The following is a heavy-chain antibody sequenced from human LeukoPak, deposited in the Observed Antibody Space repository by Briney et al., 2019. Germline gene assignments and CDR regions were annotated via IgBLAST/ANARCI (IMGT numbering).Heavy chain of an antibody. CDR2: IIPFFGTA. D-gene: IGHD6-19*01. Sequence: ASVKVSCKASGGTFSSYAISWVRQAPGQGLEWMGGIIPFFGTANYAQKFQGRVTITADESTSTAYMELSSLRSEDTAVYYCAREGGWTTGIFDYWGQGTLVTVSS. V-gene: IGHV1-69*13. J-gene: IGHJ4*02. CDR3: AREGGWTTGIFDY. CDR1: GGTFSSYA.